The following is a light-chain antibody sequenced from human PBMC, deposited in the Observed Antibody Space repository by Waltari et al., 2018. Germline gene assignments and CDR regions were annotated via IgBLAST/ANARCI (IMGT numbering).Light chain of an antibody. CDR3: ATWDNGLNGVV. CDR1: RSNLGSNT. J-gene: IGLJ2*01. V-gene: IGLV1-44*01. CDR2: KNN. Sequence: QSVLTHPPPASGTPGQRNTVSCSGSRSNLGSNTVNWYQQIPGTAPKLLIYKNNRRPSGVPDRFSGSKSGTSASLAISGLQSEDEADYFCATWDNGLNGVVFGGGSKVTVL.